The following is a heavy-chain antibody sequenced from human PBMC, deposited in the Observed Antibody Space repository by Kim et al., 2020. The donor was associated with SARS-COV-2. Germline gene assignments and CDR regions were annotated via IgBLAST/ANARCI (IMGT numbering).Heavy chain of an antibody. V-gene: IGHV3-64D*09. Sequence: GGNTYYADSVKGRFTISRDNSKNTLYLQMSSLRPEDTAVYYCVREDYDYWGQGSLVTVSS. CDR2: GGNT. J-gene: IGHJ4*02. CDR3: VREDYDY.